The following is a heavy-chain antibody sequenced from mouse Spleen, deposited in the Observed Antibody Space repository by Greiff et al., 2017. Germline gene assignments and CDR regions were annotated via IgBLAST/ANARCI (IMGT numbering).Heavy chain of an antibody. D-gene: IGHD2-3*01. Sequence: EVKLVESGEGLVKPGGSLKLSCAASGFTFSSYAMSWVRQTPEKRLEWVAYISSGGDYIYYADTVKGRFTISRDNARNTLYLQMSSLKSEDTAMYYCTQIYDGYYDWYFDVWGTGTTVTVSS. CDR2: ISSGGDYI. J-gene: IGHJ1*03. CDR1: GFTFSSYA. V-gene: IGHV5-9-1*02. CDR3: TQIYDGYYDWYFDV.